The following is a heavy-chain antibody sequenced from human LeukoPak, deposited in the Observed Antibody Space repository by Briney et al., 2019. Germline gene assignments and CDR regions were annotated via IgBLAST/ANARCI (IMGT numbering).Heavy chain of an antibody. CDR1: GFTFSSYA. CDR2: ISGSGGST. Sequence: GGSLRLSCAASGFTFSSYAMSWVRQAPGKGLEWVSAISGSGGSTYYADSVKGRFTISRDNSKNTLYLQMNSLRAEDTAVYYCAKDFKYRYCSGGSCLLFDYWGQGTLVTVSS. J-gene: IGHJ4*02. CDR3: AKDFKYRYCSGGSCLLFDY. D-gene: IGHD2-15*01. V-gene: IGHV3-23*01.